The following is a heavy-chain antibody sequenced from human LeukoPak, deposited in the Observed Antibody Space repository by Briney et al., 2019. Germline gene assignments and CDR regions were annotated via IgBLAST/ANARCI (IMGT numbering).Heavy chain of an antibody. D-gene: IGHD3-22*01. V-gene: IGHV4-30-2*01. CDR3: ARNYYDSSGYYWHAFDI. CDR1: GGSISSGGYS. Sequence: PSETLSLTCAVSGGSISSGGYSWSWIRQPPGKGLEWIGYIYHSGSTYYNPSLKSRVTTSVDRSKNQFSLKLSSVTAADTAVYYCARNYYDSSGYYWHAFDIWGQGTMVTVSS. CDR2: IYHSGST. J-gene: IGHJ3*02.